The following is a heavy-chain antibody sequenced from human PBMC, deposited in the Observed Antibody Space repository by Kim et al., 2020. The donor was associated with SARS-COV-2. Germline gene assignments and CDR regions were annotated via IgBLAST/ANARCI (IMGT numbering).Heavy chain of an antibody. D-gene: IGHD1-26*01. J-gene: IGHJ4*02. Sequence: YDAAAVQSRLAIYRDNSKNPLYLQMNSLRAADTAVYYCARDRGYGGPFDYWGQGTLVTVSS. CDR3: ARDRGYGGPFDY. V-gene: IGHV3-33*01.